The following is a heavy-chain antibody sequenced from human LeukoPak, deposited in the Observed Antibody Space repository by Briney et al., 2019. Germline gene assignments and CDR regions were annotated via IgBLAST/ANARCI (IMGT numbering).Heavy chain of an antibody. D-gene: IGHD6-19*01. Sequence: GGSLRLSCRGSGFRFGDYVMSWVRQAPGKGLEWIGCIRSKPYGGTTEYAASVKGRFFISRDDSKSIAYLHMNSLKTEDTAVYYCTSSGWYYFEYWGQGTLVTVSS. CDR2: IRSKPYGGTT. J-gene: IGHJ4*02. CDR1: GFRFGDYV. CDR3: TSSGWYYFEY. V-gene: IGHV3-49*04.